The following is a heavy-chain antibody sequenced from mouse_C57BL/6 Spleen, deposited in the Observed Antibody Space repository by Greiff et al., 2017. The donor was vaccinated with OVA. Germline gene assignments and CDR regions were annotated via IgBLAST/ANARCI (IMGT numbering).Heavy chain of an antibody. CDR1: GFTFSDYY. D-gene: IGHD1-1*01. CDR2: ISNGGGST. CDR3: ARSPITTVVAHWYFDV. J-gene: IGHJ1*03. V-gene: IGHV5-12*01. Sequence: EVQVVESGGGLVQPGGSLKLSCAASGFTFSDYYMYWVRQTPEKRLEWVAYISNGGGSTYYPDTVKGRFTISRDNAKNTLYLQMSRLKSEDTAMYYCARSPITTVVAHWYFDVWGTGTTVTVSS.